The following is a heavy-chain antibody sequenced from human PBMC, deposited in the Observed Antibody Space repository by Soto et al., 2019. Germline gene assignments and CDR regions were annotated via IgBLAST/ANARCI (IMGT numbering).Heavy chain of an antibody. CDR3: AKDWGGGYCSGGRCRVDY. Sequence: QVQLVESGGGVVQPGRSLRLSCAASGFTFSSYGMHWVRQAPGKGLEWVAVISYDGSNKYYADSVKGRFTFSRDNSKNTVYLELNSLGAEDAAVYYCAKDWGGGYCSGGRCRVDYWGQGTLVTVSS. CDR2: ISYDGSNK. CDR1: GFTFSSYG. V-gene: IGHV3-30*18. D-gene: IGHD2-15*01. J-gene: IGHJ4*02.